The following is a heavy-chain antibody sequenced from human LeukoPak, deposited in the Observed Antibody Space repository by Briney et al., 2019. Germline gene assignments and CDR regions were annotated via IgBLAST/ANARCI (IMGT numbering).Heavy chain of an antibody. Sequence: TGGSLRLSCAASGFTFSDYYMSWIRQAPGKGLEWVSYISSSSSYTNYADSVKGRFTISRDNAKSSLYPQMNSLRAEDTAVYYCARDLKVEQWLAYDYWGQGTLVTVSS. CDR3: ARDLKVEQWLAYDY. CDR2: ISSSSSYT. CDR1: GFTFSDYY. D-gene: IGHD6-19*01. J-gene: IGHJ4*02. V-gene: IGHV3-11*06.